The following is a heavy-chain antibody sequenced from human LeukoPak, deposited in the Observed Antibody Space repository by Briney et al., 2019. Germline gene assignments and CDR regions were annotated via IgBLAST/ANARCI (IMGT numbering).Heavy chain of an antibody. J-gene: IGHJ4*02. D-gene: IGHD2-21*01. CDR1: GGSVTTAHWY. CDR2: VYISGDT. CDR3: ARLIAEVGGGTNYFDT. V-gene: IGHV4-4*07. Sequence: PSETLSLTCTVSGGSVTTAHWYWSWIRQPAGTGLEWIGRVYISGDTKYNPSLKNRVIMSLDASKNQFSLRLTSVTAADTAVYYCARLIAEVGGGTNYFDTWGQGTLVTVSS.